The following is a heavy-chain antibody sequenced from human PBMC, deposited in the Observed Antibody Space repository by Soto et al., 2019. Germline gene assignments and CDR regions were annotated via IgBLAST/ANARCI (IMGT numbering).Heavy chain of an antibody. V-gene: IGHV3-48*02. Sequence: HPGGSLRLSCAASGFTFSTYSINWVRQAPGKGLEWISYISDNSSVIYYADAVKGRFTNSRDNAKNSLYLQMNSLRDEDTAVYYWARDRDAYCSKGICSGPYFDYWGQGTLVTVSS. CDR3: ARDRDAYCSKGICSGPYFDY. CDR2: ISDNSSVI. CDR1: GFTFSTYS. D-gene: IGHD2-8*01. J-gene: IGHJ4*02.